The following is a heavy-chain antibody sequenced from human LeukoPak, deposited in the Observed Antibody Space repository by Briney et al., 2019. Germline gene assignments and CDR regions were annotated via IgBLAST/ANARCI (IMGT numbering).Heavy chain of an antibody. J-gene: IGHJ2*01. CDR1: GFTFSRYA. D-gene: IGHD4-17*01. V-gene: IGHV3-66*04. Sequence: GGSLRLSCAASGFTFSRYAVHWLRQAPGKGLEWVSVIYSGGSTNFADPVKGRFTISRDNSKNTLYLQMNSLRAEDTAVYYCARRPVTTDYWYFDLWGRGTLVTVSS. CDR3: ARRPVTTDYWYFDL. CDR2: IYSGGST.